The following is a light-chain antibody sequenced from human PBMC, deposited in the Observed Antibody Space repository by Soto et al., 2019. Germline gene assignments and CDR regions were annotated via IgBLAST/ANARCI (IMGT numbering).Light chain of an antibody. CDR1: TNDVGYYTY. Sequence: QSVLTQPASVSGSPGQSITISCTGTTNDVGYYTYVSWHQQHPGKAPKLIIYEVNNRPSGISNRFSGSKSGNTASLTISGLQAEDEADYYCNSYASSSTFVFGTGTKLTVL. CDR3: NSYASSSTFV. CDR2: EVN. J-gene: IGLJ1*01. V-gene: IGLV2-14*01.